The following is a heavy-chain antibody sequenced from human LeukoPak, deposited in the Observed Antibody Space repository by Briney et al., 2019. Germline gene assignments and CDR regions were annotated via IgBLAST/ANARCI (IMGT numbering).Heavy chain of an antibody. Sequence: SGGSLRLSCAASGFTFSSYSMNWVRQAPGKGLEWVSSISSSSSYIYYADSVKGRFTISRDNAKNSLYLQMNSLRVQDTAVYYCAKSGSSVTTVVRGGFDYWGQGTLVHVLS. CDR3: AKSGSSVTTVVRGGFDY. CDR2: ISSSSSYI. V-gene: IGHV3-21*04. CDR1: GFTFSSYS. D-gene: IGHD4-17*01. J-gene: IGHJ4*02.